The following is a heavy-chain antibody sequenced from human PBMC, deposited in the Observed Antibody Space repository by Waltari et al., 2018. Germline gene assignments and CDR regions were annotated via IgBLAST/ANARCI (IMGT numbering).Heavy chain of an antibody. CDR3: GNIGAFDI. Sequence: EVQLVDSGGGLLQPGGSLWISSPASGFTVTNNYITWVRQAPGTGLEWVSLIYSGGGTYYADSVRGRFTISRDNVNNTVYLQMNRLRVEDTAVYYCGNIGAFDIWGQGTMVTVSS. V-gene: IGHV3-53*01. J-gene: IGHJ3*02. CDR2: IYSGGGT. D-gene: IGHD5-12*01. CDR1: GFTVTNNY.